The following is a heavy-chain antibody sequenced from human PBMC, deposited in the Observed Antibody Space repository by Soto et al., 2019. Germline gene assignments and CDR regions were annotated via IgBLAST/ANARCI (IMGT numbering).Heavy chain of an antibody. CDR3: AKENVAARHLDY. CDR2: ISYDGSNK. Sequence: GGSLRLSCAASGFTFSSYGMHWVRQAPGKGLEWVAVISYDGSNKYYADSVKGRLTISRDNSKNTLYLQMNSLRAEDTAVYYCAKENVAARHLDYWGQGTLVTVSS. V-gene: IGHV3-30*18. D-gene: IGHD6-6*01. J-gene: IGHJ4*02. CDR1: GFTFSSYG.